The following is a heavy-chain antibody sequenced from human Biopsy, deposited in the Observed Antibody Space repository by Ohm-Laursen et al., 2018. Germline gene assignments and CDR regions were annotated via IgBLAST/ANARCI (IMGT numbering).Heavy chain of an antibody. J-gene: IGHJ5*02. CDR1: GDSFTRYA. Sequence: GASVKVSCHASGDSFTRYAIGWVRHGPGQGLEWIGGIIPIPNVANYAQKIRGRITITAEESTSIAYKELSSLTTDDTAVYFCARGEGSSSFDPWGHGTLVTVSS. D-gene: IGHD6-6*01. CDR3: ARGEGSSSFDP. V-gene: IGHV1-69*10. CDR2: IIPIPNVA.